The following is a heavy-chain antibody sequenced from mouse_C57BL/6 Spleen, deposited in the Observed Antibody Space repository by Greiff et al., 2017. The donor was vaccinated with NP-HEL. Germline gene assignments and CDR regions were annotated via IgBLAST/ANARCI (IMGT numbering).Heavy chain of an antibody. J-gene: IGHJ3*01. CDR3: AREEGTGTAY. V-gene: IGHV3-6*01. CDR1: GYSITSGYY. Sequence: EVKLQESGPGLVKPSQSLSLTCSVTGYSITSGYYWNWIRQFPGNKLEWMGYISYDGSNNYNPSLKNRISITRDTSKNQFFLKLNSVTTEDTATYYCAREEGTGTAYWGQGTLITVSA. D-gene: IGHD4-1*01. CDR2: ISYDGSN.